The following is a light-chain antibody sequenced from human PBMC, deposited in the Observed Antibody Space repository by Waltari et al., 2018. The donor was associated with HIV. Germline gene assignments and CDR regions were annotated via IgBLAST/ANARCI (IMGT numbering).Light chain of an antibody. CDR3: SSYAGSNNRWV. J-gene: IGLJ3*02. V-gene: IGLV2-8*01. CDR2: EVS. Sequence: QSALTQPPSASGSPGQSVTIPRPGTSSDVGGYNYVSWYQHPPGKAPKLIIYEVSKRPSGVPDRFSGSKSGSTASLTVSGLQAEDEADYYCSSYAGSNNRWVFGGGTKLTAL. CDR1: SSDVGGYNY.